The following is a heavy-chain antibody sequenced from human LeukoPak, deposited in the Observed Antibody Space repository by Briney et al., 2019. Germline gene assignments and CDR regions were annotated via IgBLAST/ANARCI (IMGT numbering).Heavy chain of an antibody. Sequence: SETLSLTCNVSGDSITDYWSWIRQPPGKGLEWIGFIYHSGNTNYNPSLASRVTLSLDTSKTQLSLRLTSVTAADTAVYYCAREEGIAAAGALEYWGQGILVTVSS. D-gene: IGHD6-13*01. V-gene: IGHV4-59*01. CDR3: AREEGIAAAGALEY. J-gene: IGHJ4*02. CDR2: IYHSGNT. CDR1: GDSITDY.